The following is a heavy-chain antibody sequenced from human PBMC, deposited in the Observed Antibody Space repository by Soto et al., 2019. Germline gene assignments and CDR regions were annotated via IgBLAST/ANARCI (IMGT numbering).Heavy chain of an antibody. CDR3: ARGWYYFDF. CDR1: VEPMTGGYY. J-gene: IGHJ4*02. V-gene: IGHV4-38-2*01. Sequence: PSETLSLTCDVSVEPMTGGYYWGWIRQSPGKGLEWIWSIYYGGTTYYNPSLRSRLAISIDTSKNQFSLRLTSVTAADTALYFCARGWYYFDFWGRGTLVTVSS. CDR2: IYYGGTT. D-gene: IGHD2-15*01.